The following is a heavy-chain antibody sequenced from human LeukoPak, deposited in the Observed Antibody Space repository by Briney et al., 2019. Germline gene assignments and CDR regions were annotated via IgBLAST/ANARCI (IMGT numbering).Heavy chain of an antibody. D-gene: IGHD4-17*01. Sequence: AGRSLRLSCAASGFTFSSYGMHWVRQAPGKGLEWVAVISYDGSNKYYADSVKGRFTISRDNSKNTLYLQMNSLRAEDTAVYYCAREQYGDYSEDYWGQGTLVTVSS. CDR1: GFTFSSYG. CDR2: ISYDGSNK. J-gene: IGHJ4*02. CDR3: AREQYGDYSEDY. V-gene: IGHV3-30*03.